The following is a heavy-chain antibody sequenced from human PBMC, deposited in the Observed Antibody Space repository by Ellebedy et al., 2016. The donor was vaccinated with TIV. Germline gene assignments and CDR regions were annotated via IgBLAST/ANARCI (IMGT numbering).Heavy chain of an antibody. J-gene: IGHJ3*02. CDR2: IYYSWST. V-gene: IGHV4-59*08. D-gene: IGHD6-19*01. Sequence: MPSETLSLTCTVSGGSISSYYWSWIRQPPGKGLEWIGYIYYSWSTNYNPPLKSRITISLDTSKDQFSLKLNSVTAADTAVYYCARRNSGWSYDAFDIWGQGTMVTVSS. CDR3: ARRNSGWSYDAFDI. CDR1: GGSISSYY.